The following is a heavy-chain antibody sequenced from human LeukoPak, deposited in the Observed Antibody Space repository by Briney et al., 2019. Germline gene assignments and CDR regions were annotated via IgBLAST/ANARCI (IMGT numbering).Heavy chain of an antibody. D-gene: IGHD3-22*01. CDR1: GFTFSNAW. J-gene: IGHJ4*02. CDR3: ARDYYDSSGYSY. CDR2: ISSSSSYI. Sequence: PGGSLRLSCAASGFTFSNAWMSWVRQAPGKGLEWVSSISSSSSYIYYADSVKGRFTISRDNAKNSLYLQMNSLRAEDTAVYYCARDYYDSSGYSYWGQGTLVTVSS. V-gene: IGHV3-21*01.